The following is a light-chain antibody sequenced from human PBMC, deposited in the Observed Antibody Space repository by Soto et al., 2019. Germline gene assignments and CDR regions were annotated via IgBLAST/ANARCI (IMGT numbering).Light chain of an antibody. CDR3: QCYDSSLSGVV. Sequence: QSVLTQPPSVSGAPGQRVTISCTGSSSNIGAGYDVYWYQQLPGTAPKLLIYGNSNRPSGVPDRFSGSKSGTSASLAITGLQAEDEADYYCQCYDSSLSGVVFGGGTKLTVL. CDR1: SSNIGAGYD. J-gene: IGLJ2*01. V-gene: IGLV1-40*01. CDR2: GNS.